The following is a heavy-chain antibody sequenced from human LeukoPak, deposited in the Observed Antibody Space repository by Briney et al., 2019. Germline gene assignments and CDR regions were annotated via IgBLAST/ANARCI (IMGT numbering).Heavy chain of an antibody. J-gene: IGHJ4*02. V-gene: IGHV3-33*01. D-gene: IGHD3-10*01. Sequence: PGGSLRLSCAASGFTFSSYGMHWVRQAPGKGLEWVAVIWYDGSNKYYADSVKGRFTISRDNSKNTLYLQMNSLRAEDTAVYYCARDKRVDYYGPVPSYYFDYWGQGTLVTVSS. CDR3: ARDKRVDYYGPVPSYYFDY. CDR1: GFTFSSYG. CDR2: IWYDGSNK.